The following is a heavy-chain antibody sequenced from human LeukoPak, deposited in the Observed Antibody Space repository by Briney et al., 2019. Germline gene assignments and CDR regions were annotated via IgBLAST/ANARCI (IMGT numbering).Heavy chain of an antibody. J-gene: IGHJ4*02. V-gene: IGHV3-66*04. CDR3: ARQQDTTNPGY. Sequence: EGSLRLSCAASGVSVSSNYMNWVRQAPGKVLEWVSIIYSGGNTYYADSVKGRFTISRDNSKNTLYLQMNGLRAEDTAVYYCARQQDTTNPGYWGQGTLVTVSS. CDR2: IYSGGNT. D-gene: IGHD5-18*01. CDR1: GVSVSSNY.